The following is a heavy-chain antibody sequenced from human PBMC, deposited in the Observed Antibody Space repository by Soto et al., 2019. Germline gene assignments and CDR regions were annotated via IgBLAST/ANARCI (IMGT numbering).Heavy chain of an antibody. Sequence: GASVKVSCKASGGTFSSYAISWVRQAPGQGLEWMGGIIPIFGTANYAQKFQGRVTITADESTSTAYMELSSLRSEDTAVYYCARAGGSSWPLRSYYYYGMDVWGQGTTVTVSS. CDR1: GGTFSSYA. CDR2: IIPIFGTA. CDR3: ARAGGSSWPLRSYYYYGMDV. V-gene: IGHV1-69*13. D-gene: IGHD6-13*01. J-gene: IGHJ6*02.